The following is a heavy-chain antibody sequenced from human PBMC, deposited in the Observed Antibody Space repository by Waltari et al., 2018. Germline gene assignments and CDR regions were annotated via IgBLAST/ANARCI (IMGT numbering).Heavy chain of an antibody. Sequence: QVQLQESGPGLVKPSETLSLTCTVSGGSISSYYWRWIRQPPGKGLEWIGYIYYSGSTNYNPSLKSRVTISVDTSKNQFSLKLSSVTAADTAVYYCARHFRAAARGKGFDPWGQGTLVTVSS. CDR3: ARHFRAAARGKGFDP. CDR1: GGSISSYY. CDR2: IYYSGST. V-gene: IGHV4-59*08. J-gene: IGHJ5*02. D-gene: IGHD6-13*01.